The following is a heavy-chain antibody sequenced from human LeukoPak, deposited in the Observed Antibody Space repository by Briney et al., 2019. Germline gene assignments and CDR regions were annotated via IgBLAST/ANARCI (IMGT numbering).Heavy chain of an antibody. Sequence: GGSLRLSCAASGFTFSSCGFNWVRQAPGKGLEWVSSICPTGTDRYHADSVRGRFTISRDNAKNSMYLQMDSLRDEDTAVYYCATETIGRHYDYWGQGTLLTVSS. CDR1: GFTFSSCG. J-gene: IGHJ4*02. CDR3: ATETIGRHYDY. D-gene: IGHD1-14*01. CDR2: ICPTGTDR. V-gene: IGHV3-21*01.